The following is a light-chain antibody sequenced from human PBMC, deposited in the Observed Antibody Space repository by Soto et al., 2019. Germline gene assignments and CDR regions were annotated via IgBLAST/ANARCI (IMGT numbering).Light chain of an antibody. V-gene: IGLV2-11*01. CDR3: CSYAGSSWV. CDR2: DVS. Sequence: QSALTQPRSVSGSPGQSVTISCTGTSSDVGGYNYVSWYQQHPGKAPKLIIYDVSKRPSGVPDRFSGSKSGSTASLTISGLQDEDEADYYCCSYAGSSWVFGGGTKVTVL. J-gene: IGLJ3*02. CDR1: SSDVGGYNY.